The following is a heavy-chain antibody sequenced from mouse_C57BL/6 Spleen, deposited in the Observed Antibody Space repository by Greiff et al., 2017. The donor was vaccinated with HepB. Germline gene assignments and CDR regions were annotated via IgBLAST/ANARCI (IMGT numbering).Heavy chain of an antibody. CDR3: ARGGYDYGGGYFDY. D-gene: IGHD2-4*01. CDR2: IYPRSGNT. V-gene: IGHV1-81*01. Sequence: VQLQQSGAELARPGASVKLSCKASGYTFTSYGISWVKQRTGQGLEWIGEIYPRSGNTYYNEKFKGKATLTADKSSSTAYMELRSLTSEDSAVYFCARGGYDYGGGYFDYWGQGTTLTVSS. J-gene: IGHJ2*01. CDR1: GYTFTSYG.